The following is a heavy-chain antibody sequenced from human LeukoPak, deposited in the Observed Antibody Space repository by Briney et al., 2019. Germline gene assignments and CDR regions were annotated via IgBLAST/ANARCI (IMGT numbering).Heavy chain of an antibody. V-gene: IGHV4-4*07. Sequence: SETLSLTCTVSGGSISSYYWSWIRQPAGKGLEWIGRIYTSGSTNYNPSLKSRVTISVDKSKNQFSLKLSSVTAADTAVYYCAREAYYDSSGYLDAFDIWGQGTMVTVSS. CDR2: IYTSGST. CDR3: AREAYYDSSGYLDAFDI. D-gene: IGHD3-22*01. CDR1: GGSISSYY. J-gene: IGHJ3*02.